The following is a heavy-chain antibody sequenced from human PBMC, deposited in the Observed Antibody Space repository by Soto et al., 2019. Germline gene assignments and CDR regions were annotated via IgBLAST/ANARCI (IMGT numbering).Heavy chain of an antibody. Sequence: QVQLVEAGGGVVQPGRSLRLSCAASGFPFSSYGMHWVRQAPGKGLEWVAVIWYDGSNKYYADAVKGRFTISRDNSKNTLYLQMNSLRAEDTAVYYCARAPTRRYYYYGMDVWGQGTTVTVSS. CDR3: ARAPTRRYYYYGMDV. CDR1: GFPFSSYG. J-gene: IGHJ6*02. D-gene: IGHD4-4*01. V-gene: IGHV3-33*01. CDR2: IWYDGSNK.